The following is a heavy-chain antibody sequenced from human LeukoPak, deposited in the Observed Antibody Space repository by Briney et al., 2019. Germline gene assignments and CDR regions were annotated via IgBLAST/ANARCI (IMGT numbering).Heavy chain of an antibody. CDR1: GFTSMSNY. V-gene: IGHV3-53*01. Sequence: PGGSPHLPFAAPGFTSMSNYMSWVRPAPGKGLAWVSSMDSGGSTYYADSVKCRFTISRDNSKNTVYLQMNSLRAEDTAVYCCARVRLDSSERNLDVFEKWGQGTMVTVSS. CDR2: MDSGGST. CDR3: ARVRLDSSERNLDVFEK. D-gene: IGHD1-14*01. J-gene: IGHJ3*01.